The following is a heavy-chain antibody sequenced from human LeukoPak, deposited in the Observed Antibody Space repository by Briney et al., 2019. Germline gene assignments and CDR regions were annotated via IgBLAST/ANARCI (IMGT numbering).Heavy chain of an antibody. J-gene: IGHJ4*02. Sequence: ASVKVSCKASGGTFSSYAISWVRQAPGQGLEWMGGIIPIFGKANYAQKFQGRVAITADESTSTAYMELSSLRSEDTAVYYCARAPPSDNYDNSGYYHFDYWGQGTLVTVSS. V-gene: IGHV1-69*13. D-gene: IGHD3-22*01. CDR2: IIPIFGKA. CDR3: ARAPPSDNYDNSGYYHFDY. CDR1: GGTFSSYA.